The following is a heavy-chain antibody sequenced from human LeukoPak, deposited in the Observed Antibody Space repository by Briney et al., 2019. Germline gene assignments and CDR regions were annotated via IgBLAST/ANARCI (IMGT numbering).Heavy chain of an antibody. CDR2: IIPIFGTA. Sequence: SVKVSCKASGGTFISYAISWVRQAPGQGLEWMGGIIPIFGTANYAQKFQGRVTITADESTSTAYMELSSLRSEDTAVYYCARQGYYDSSGYYSWFDPWGQGTLVTVSS. J-gene: IGHJ5*02. CDR1: GGTFISYA. V-gene: IGHV1-69*13. D-gene: IGHD3-22*01. CDR3: ARQGYYDSSGYYSWFDP.